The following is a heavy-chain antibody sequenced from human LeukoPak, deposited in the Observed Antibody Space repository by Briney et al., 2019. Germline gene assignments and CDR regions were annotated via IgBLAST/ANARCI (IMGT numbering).Heavy chain of an antibody. J-gene: IGHJ6*03. Sequence: SETLSLTCTVSGGSISSHYWSWIRQPPGKGLEWIGYIYYSGSTNYNPSLKSRVTISVDTSKNQFSLKLSSVTAADTAVYYCAREEGAASYNYYYYYMDVWGKGTTVTVSS. CDR3: AREEGAASYNYYYYYMDV. CDR1: GGSISSHY. V-gene: IGHV4-59*11. CDR2: IYYSGST. D-gene: IGHD6-13*01.